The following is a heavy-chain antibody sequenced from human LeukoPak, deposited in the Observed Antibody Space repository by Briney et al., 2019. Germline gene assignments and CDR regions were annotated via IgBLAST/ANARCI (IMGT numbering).Heavy chain of an antibody. J-gene: IGHJ4*02. CDR2: FYTGGSI. CDR1: GGSISSYY. Sequence: PSETLSLTCTVSGGSISSYYWFWIRQPAGKGLEWIGRFYTGGSINYNPSLKSRVTMSVDTSKNQFSLKLSSVTAADTAVYYCARDAGLGYPHYWGQGALVTVSS. V-gene: IGHV4-4*07. CDR3: ARDAGLGYPHY. D-gene: IGHD3-16*01.